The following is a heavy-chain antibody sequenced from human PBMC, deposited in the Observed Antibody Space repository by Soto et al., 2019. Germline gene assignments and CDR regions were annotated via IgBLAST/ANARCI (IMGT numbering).Heavy chain of an antibody. V-gene: IGHV1-8*01. CDR2: MNPNSGNT. CDR3: ARDRRAWSGYLYYYYGMDV. Sequence: ASVKVSCKASGYTFTSYDINWVRQATGQRLEWMGWMNPNSGNTGYAQKFQGRVTMTRNTSISTAYMELNSLRAEDTAVYYCARDRRAWSGYLYYYYGMDVWGQGTTVTVSS. J-gene: IGHJ6*02. D-gene: IGHD3-3*01. CDR1: GYTFTSYD.